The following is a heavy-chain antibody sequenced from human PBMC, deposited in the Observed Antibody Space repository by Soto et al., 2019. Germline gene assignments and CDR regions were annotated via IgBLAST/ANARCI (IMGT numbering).Heavy chain of an antibody. Sequence: ASVKVSCKASGGTFSSYAISWVRQAPGQGLEWMGGIIPIFGTANYAQKFQGRVTVTADESTSTAYMELSSLRSEDTAVYYCARRVLWFGELFSYYYGMDVWGKGTTVTVSS. D-gene: IGHD3-10*01. J-gene: IGHJ6*04. CDR2: IIPIFGTA. CDR1: GGTFSSYA. CDR3: ARRVLWFGELFSYYYGMDV. V-gene: IGHV1-69*13.